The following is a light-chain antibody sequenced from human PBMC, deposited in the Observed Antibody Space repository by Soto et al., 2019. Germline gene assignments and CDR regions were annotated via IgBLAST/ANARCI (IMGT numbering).Light chain of an antibody. CDR1: SSDIGAYNY. CDR2: DVT. Sequence: QSALTQPPSASGSPGQSVTISCTGTSSDIGAYNYVSWYQQHPGKAPKGVIYDVTKRPSGVPDRFSGSKSGNTASLTVSGLRAEDEADYYCSSHAGSSMVFGGGTKLTVL. CDR3: SSHAGSSMV. J-gene: IGLJ2*01. V-gene: IGLV2-8*01.